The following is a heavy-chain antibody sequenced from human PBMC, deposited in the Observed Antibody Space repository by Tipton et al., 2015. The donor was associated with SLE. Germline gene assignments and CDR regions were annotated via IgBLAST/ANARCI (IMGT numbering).Heavy chain of an antibody. CDR1: GYSISSGYY. CDR3: ARHPQYSSSWSPDWFDP. CDR2: IYYSGST. J-gene: IGHJ5*02. D-gene: IGHD6-13*01. V-gene: IGHV4-38-2*01. Sequence: TLSLTCAVSGYSISSGYYWGWIRQPPGKGLEWIGYIYYSGSTNYNPSLKSRVTISLDTSKNQFSLKLTSVTAADTAVYYCARHPQYSSSWSPDWFDPWGQGTLVTVSS.